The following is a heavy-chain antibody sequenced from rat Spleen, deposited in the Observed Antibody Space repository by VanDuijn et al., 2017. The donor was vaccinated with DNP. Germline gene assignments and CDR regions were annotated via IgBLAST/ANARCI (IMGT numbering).Heavy chain of an antibody. CDR3: TKDEYDGDYYYFDY. J-gene: IGHJ2*01. Sequence: EVQLVESGGGLVQPGRSMILSCAASGFTFSNYYMAWVRQAPTKGLEWVAAITPGGGNTYYRDSVKGRFTISRDNAENTVDLQMNSLRSEDTATYFCTKDEYDGDYYYFDYWGQGVMVTVSS. D-gene: IGHD1-12*03. CDR1: GFTFSNYY. V-gene: IGHV5-25*01. CDR2: ITPGGGNT.